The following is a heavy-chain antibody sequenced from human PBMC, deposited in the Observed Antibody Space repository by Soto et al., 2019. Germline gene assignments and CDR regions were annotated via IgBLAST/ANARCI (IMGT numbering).Heavy chain of an antibody. J-gene: IGHJ4*02. D-gene: IGHD2-8*02. CDR3: ARDKITGLFDY. CDR1: GGSFSGYY. V-gene: IGHV4-34*01. Sequence: SETLSLTCAVYGGSFSGYYWTWIRQPPGTGLEWIGEINHSGSTNYNPSLKSRVTISVDTSKNQFSLKPPSVTAADTAVYYCARDKITGLFDYWGQGTLVTVSS. CDR2: INHSGST.